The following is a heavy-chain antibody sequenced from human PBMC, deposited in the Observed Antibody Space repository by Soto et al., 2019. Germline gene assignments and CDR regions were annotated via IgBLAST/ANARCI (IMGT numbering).Heavy chain of an antibody. CDR1: GFIFSSYS. CDR2: ISSSSSYI. Sequence: GGSLRLSCAASGFIFSSYSMNWVRQAPGKGLEWVSSISSSSSYIYYADSVKGRFTISRDNAKNSLYLQMNSLRAEDTAVYYCARGDVFSYMDVWGKGTTVTVSS. D-gene: IGHD3-16*01. J-gene: IGHJ6*03. CDR3: ARGDVFSYMDV. V-gene: IGHV3-21*01.